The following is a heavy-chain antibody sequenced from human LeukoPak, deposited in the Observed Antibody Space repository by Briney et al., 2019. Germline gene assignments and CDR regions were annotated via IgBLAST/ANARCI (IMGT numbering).Heavy chain of an antibody. V-gene: IGHV3-23*01. CDR1: GFTFSHYA. CDR3: ARDLEEARGYSGYDFDY. D-gene: IGHD5-12*01. Sequence: GGSLRLSCAASGFTFSHYATSCVRQAPGKGLEWVSAISGSGGTTNYADSVKGRFTISRDNSKNTLFLQMNSLRAEDTAVYYCARDLEEARGYSGYDFDYWGQGTLVTVSS. CDR2: ISGSGGTT. J-gene: IGHJ4*02.